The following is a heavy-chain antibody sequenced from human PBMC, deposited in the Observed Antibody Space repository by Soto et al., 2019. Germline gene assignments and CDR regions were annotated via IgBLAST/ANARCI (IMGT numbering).Heavy chain of an antibody. CDR3: ARTAAAGKYYYGMDV. V-gene: IGHV5-51*01. CDR1: GYSFTSYW. D-gene: IGHD6-13*01. J-gene: IGHJ6*02. CDR2: IYPGDSDT. Sequence: GESLKISCQGSGYSFTSYWISWVRQMPGKGLESMGIIYPGDSDTRYSPSFQGQVTISADKSISTAYLQWSSLKASDTAMYYCARTAAAGKYYYGMDVWGQGTTVTVSS.